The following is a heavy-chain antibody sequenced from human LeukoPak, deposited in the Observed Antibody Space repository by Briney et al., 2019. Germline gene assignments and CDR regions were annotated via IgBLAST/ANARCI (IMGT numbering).Heavy chain of an antibody. CDR1: GFTFSSYS. D-gene: IGHD6-19*01. Sequence: PGGSLRLSCADSGFTFSSYSMNWVRQAPGKGLEWVSSISSSSSYIYYADSVKGRFTISRDNAKNSLYLQMNSLRAEDTAVYYCARVYSSGWYVDYWGQGTLVTVSS. CDR2: ISSSSSYI. J-gene: IGHJ4*02. V-gene: IGHV3-21*01. CDR3: ARVYSSGWYVDY.